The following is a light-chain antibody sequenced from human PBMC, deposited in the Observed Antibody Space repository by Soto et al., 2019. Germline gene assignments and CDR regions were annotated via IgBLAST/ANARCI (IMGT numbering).Light chain of an antibody. Sequence: DIQMTQSPSSLSASVADRVTINCRASQSIRRSLNWYQQKPGKAPNLLIYAASSLQTGVPSRFTGSGSGTDFALTISNLQSEDFAVYYCQQTYSSPRTFGQGTKVDIK. CDR2: AAS. CDR1: QSIRRS. J-gene: IGKJ1*01. V-gene: IGKV1-39*01. CDR3: QQTYSSPRT.